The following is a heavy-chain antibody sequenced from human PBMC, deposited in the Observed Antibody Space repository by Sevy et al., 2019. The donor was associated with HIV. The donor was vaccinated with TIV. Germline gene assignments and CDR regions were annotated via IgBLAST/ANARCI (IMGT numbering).Heavy chain of an antibody. D-gene: IGHD2-15*01. CDR3: TRVTARIRRTVYYADY. Sequence: GGSLRLSCVVSGFTFSSYSMNWVRQAPGKGLEWVSSISSSSNYIKYADSMKGRFTISRDNAKNSLYLQMNSLSAEDKDMYYCTRVTARIRRTVYYADYWGQGILVTVSS. CDR1: GFTFSSYS. CDR2: ISSSSNYI. J-gene: IGHJ4*02. V-gene: IGHV3-21*01.